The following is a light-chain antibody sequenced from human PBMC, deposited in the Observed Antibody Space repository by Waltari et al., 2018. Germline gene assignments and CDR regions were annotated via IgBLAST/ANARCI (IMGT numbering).Light chain of an antibody. CDR2: DNS. CDR1: TSHIGNYY. CDR3: GTWDSSLDSYV. J-gene: IGLJ1*01. V-gene: IGLV1-51*01. Sequence: QSVLPQPPSVSAAPGQKVTVPCSGTTSHIGNYYLSWYQHLPGTAPKLLIFDNSQRPSGIPERFAGSKSGTSATLGITGLQTGDEADYYCGTWDSSLDSYVFGSGSKVTVL.